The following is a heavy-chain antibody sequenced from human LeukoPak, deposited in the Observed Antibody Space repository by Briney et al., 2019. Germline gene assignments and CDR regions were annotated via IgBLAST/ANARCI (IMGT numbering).Heavy chain of an antibody. D-gene: IGHD2-2*02. CDR1: GFTFSDYW. V-gene: IGHV3-23*01. Sequence: PGGSLRLSCAASGFTFSDYWMTWVLQAPGKGLEWVSGISGSGGSTYYADSVKGRFTISRDNSKNTLYLQMNSLRAEDTAVYYCAKAVSCSSTSCYRSYGMDVWGQGTTVTVSS. J-gene: IGHJ6*02. CDR3: AKAVSCSSTSCYRSYGMDV. CDR2: ISGSGGST.